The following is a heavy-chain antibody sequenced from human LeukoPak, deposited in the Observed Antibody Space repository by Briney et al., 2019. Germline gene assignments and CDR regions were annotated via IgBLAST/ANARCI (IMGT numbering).Heavy chain of an antibody. D-gene: IGHD3-22*01. CDR3: AGASPDGFYDC. V-gene: IGHV3-64*01. Sequence: GGSLRLSCAASGFSFSSSAMHWVRQAPGKGLEYVSAITNNGGYTYYANSVKGRFTISRDNSKNTLYLQMGSLRTEDTAVYYCAGASPDGFYDCWGQGTLVTVSS. CDR2: ITNNGGYT. J-gene: IGHJ4*02. CDR1: GFSFSSSA.